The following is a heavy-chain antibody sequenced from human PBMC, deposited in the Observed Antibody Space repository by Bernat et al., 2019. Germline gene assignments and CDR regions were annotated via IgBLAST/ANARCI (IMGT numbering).Heavy chain of an antibody. CDR2: ISYDGSNK. CDR3: TGDFDY. J-gene: IGHJ4*02. Sequence: QVQLVESGGGVVQPGRSLRLSCAASGFTFSSYGMHWVRQAPGKGLEWVAVISYDGSNKYYADSVKGRFTISRDNSKNTLYLQMNSLRAEDTAVYYCTGDFDYWGQVTLVTVSS. V-gene: IGHV3-30*03. CDR1: GFTFSSYG.